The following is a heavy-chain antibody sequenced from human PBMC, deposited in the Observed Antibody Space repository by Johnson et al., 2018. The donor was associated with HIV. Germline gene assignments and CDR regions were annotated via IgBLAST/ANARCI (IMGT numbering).Heavy chain of an antibody. V-gene: IGHV3-30*04. CDR2: ISYDGSNK. Sequence: QVQLVESGGGVVQPGRSPRLACAASGFTFSSYPMHWVRQAPGKGLEWVAVISYDGSNKYYADSVKGRFSISRDNSKNTLYLQMNSLRAEDTAVYYCARDRAVAATSGAGAFDIWGQGTMVTVSS. D-gene: IGHD2-15*01. CDR3: ARDRAVAATSGAGAFDI. CDR1: GFTFSSYP. J-gene: IGHJ3*02.